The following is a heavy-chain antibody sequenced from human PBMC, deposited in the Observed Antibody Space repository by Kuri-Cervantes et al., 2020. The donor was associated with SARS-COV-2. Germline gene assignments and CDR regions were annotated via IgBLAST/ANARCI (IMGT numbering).Heavy chain of an antibody. CDR1: GASVSSNSAA. D-gene: IGHD1-26*01. Sequence: SETLSLPCAIFGASVSSNSAAWNWIRHSPSRGLEWLGRTYYRSKWYNDYAVSVKSRITINPDTSKNQFSLQLNSVTTEDTAVYYGARATVGATRENHEFDYWGQGTLVTVSS. CDR3: ARATVGATRENHEFDY. J-gene: IGHJ4*02. CDR2: TYYRSKWYN. V-gene: IGHV6-1*01.